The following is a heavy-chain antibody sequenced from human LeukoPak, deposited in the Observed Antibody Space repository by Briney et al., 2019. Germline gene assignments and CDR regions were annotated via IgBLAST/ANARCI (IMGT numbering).Heavy chain of an antibody. CDR3: ARGAGYSYGHSYYFDY. CDR2: MNPNSGNT. Sequence: ASVKVSCKASGYTFTSYDINWVRQATGQGLEWMGWMNPNSGNTGYAQKFQGGVTITRNTSISTAYMELSSLRSEDTAVYYCARGAGYSYGHSYYFDYWGQGTLVTVSS. J-gene: IGHJ4*02. D-gene: IGHD5-18*01. V-gene: IGHV1-8*03. CDR1: GYTFTSYD.